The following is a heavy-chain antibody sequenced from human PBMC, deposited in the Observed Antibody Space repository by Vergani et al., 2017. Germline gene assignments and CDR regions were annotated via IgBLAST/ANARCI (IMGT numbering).Heavy chain of an antibody. CDR3: AREARSTTEEFDY. Sequence: QVQLVESGGGVVQPGRSLRLSCAASGFTFSSYAMHWVRQAPGKGLEWVAVISYDGSNKYYADSVKGRFTISRDNSKNTLYLQMNSLRAEDTAVYYCAREARSTTEEFDYWGQGTLVTVSS. CDR1: GFTFSSYA. J-gene: IGHJ4*02. D-gene: IGHD1-14*01. V-gene: IGHV3-30-3*01. CDR2: ISYDGSNK.